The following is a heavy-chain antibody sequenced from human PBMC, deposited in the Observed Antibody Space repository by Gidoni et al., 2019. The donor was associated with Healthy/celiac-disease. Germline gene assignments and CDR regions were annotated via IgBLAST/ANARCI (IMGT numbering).Heavy chain of an antibody. CDR1: GFPFSSYS. Sequence: EVQLVESGGGLVKPGGSLRLSCAASGFPFSSYSMNWVRQAPGKGLEWVSSISSSSSYIYYADSVKGRFTISRDNAKNSLYLQMNSLRAEDTAVYYCARDPVYCSSTSCRSDWGQGTLVTVSS. CDR2: ISSSSSYI. D-gene: IGHD2-2*01. CDR3: ARDPVYCSSTSCRSD. V-gene: IGHV3-21*01. J-gene: IGHJ4*02.